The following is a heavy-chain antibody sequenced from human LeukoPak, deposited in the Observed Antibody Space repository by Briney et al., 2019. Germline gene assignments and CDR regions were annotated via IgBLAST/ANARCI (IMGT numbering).Heavy chain of an antibody. J-gene: IGHJ4*02. CDR2: IYPGDSDT. Sequence: GESLKISCKGSGYSFTTHWIGWVRQMPGRGLEWMGIIYPGDSDTRYSPSFQGQVTISADKSISTAYLQWSSLKASDTAMYYCARGGEYSYASSDYWGQGTLVTVSS. CDR3: ARGGEYSYASSDY. V-gene: IGHV5-51*01. D-gene: IGHD5-18*01. CDR1: GYSFTTHW.